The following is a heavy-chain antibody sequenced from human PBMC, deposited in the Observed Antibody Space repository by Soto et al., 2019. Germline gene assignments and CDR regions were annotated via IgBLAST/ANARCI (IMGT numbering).Heavy chain of an antibody. CDR2: IIPIFGTA. Sequence: SVKVSCKASGGTFSSYAISWVRQAPGQGLEWMGGIIPIFGTANYAQKFQGRVTITADESTSTAYMELSSLRSEDTAVYYCARPRSDDHGSSWCNDAFDFWGQGTMVTVSS. J-gene: IGHJ3*01. V-gene: IGHV1-69*13. CDR3: ARPRSDDHGSSWCNDAFDF. D-gene: IGHD6-13*01. CDR1: GGTFSSYA.